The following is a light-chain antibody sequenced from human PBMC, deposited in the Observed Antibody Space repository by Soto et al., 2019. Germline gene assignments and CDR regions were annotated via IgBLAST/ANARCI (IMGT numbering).Light chain of an antibody. CDR2: WAS. Sequence: DIVMTQSPDSLAVSLGERATINCKSSQSVLYSSNNENYLAWYQQKPGQPPKLLIYWASTRESGVPDRFRGSGSGTDFPLTISTLQADDVAVYYCQQYYSTPTFGAGTRVEIK. J-gene: IGKJ4*01. CDR1: QSVLYSSNNENY. CDR3: QQYYSTPT. V-gene: IGKV4-1*01.